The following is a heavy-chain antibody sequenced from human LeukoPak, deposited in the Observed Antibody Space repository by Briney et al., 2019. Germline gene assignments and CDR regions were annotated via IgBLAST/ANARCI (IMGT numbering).Heavy chain of an antibody. V-gene: IGHV4-34*01. D-gene: IGHD4-17*01. J-gene: IGHJ6*02. CDR3: ERPYGDYLYGMDV. Sequence: PAETLSLTCAVYGGSFSGYYLSWIRQPPGKGLEWVAEINHSGSTNYNPSLKSRVTISVDTSKNQFSLKLSSVTAADTAVYYCERPYGDYLYGMDVWGQGTTVTVSS. CDR2: INHSGST. CDR1: GGSFSGYY.